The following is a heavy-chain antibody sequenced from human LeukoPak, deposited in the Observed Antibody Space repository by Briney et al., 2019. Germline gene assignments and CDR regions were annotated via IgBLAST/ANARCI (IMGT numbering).Heavy chain of an antibody. J-gene: IGHJ4*02. V-gene: IGHV3-7*01. CDR3: ARDQEKDYGDYPLDY. CDR1: GFTFSSYW. Sequence: GGSLTLSCAASGFTFSSYWMSWVRQAPGKGLEWVANIKQDGSEKDYVDYVKGRFTISRDNAKNSLYLQMNSLRAEDTAVYYCARDQEKDYGDYPLDYWGQGTLVTVSS. D-gene: IGHD4-17*01. CDR2: IKQDGSEK.